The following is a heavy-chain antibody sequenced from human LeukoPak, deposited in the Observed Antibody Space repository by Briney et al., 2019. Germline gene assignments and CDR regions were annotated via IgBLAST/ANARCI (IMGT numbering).Heavy chain of an antibody. CDR3: ASTVGGYSYGYDYFDY. V-gene: IGHV4-61*05. CDR1: GGSISSSSYY. D-gene: IGHD5-18*01. J-gene: IGHJ4*02. CDR2: IYYSGST. Sequence: SETLSLTCTVSGGSISSSSYYWGWIRQPPGKGLEWIGYIYYSGSTNYNPSLKSRVTISVDTSKNQFSLKLSSVTAADTAVYYCASTVGGYSYGYDYFDYWGQGTLVTVSS.